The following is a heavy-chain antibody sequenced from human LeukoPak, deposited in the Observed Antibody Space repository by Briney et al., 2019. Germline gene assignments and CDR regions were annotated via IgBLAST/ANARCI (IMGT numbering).Heavy chain of an antibody. D-gene: IGHD4-23*01. J-gene: IGHJ4*02. CDR1: GFTFSSYS. CDR3: AKDALDYGGNTGLVDY. V-gene: IGHV3-21*01. CDR2: ISSSSSYI. Sequence: GGSLRLSCAASGFTFSSYSMNWVRQAPGKGLEWVSSISSSSSYIYYADSVKGRFTISRDNAKNSLYLQMNSLRAEDTAVYYCAKDALDYGGNTGLVDYWGQGALVTVSS.